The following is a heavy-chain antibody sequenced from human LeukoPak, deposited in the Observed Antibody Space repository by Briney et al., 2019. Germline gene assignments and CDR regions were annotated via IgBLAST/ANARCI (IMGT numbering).Heavy chain of an antibody. CDR2: IYFSEST. CDR3: ARAPEYGLYYFDY. D-gene: IGHD1-14*01. Sequence: SETLSLTCTVSGGSISSYFWSWIRQPPGKGLEWIGCIYFSESTNYNPSLKSRVSISVDTSKNQFSLKLTSVTAADTAVYYCARAPEYGLYYFDYWGQGTLVTVSS. J-gene: IGHJ4*02. V-gene: IGHV4-59*12. CDR1: GGSISSYF.